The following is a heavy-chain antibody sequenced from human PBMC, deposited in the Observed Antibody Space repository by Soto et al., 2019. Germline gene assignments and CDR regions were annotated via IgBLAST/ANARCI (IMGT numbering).Heavy chain of an antibody. Sequence: SEPLCVPCTVAGGSIGSYYCSWIRQPPGKGLEWNGYIYYSGSTNYNPSHKSRVTISVDTSKNQFSLKLSSVTAADTAVYYCARVWRGAFDIWGQGTMVTVSS. CDR2: IYYSGST. D-gene: IGHD2-21*01. V-gene: IGHV4-59*01. J-gene: IGHJ3*02. CDR3: ARVWRGAFDI. CDR1: GGSIGSYY.